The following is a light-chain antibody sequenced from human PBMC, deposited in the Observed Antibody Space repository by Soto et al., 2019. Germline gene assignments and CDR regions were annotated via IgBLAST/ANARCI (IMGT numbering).Light chain of an antibody. CDR2: GAF. CDR3: QQYGSSPRT. CDR1: QSVSSRY. V-gene: IGKV3-20*01. J-gene: IGKJ1*01. Sequence: EIVLTQSPGTLSLSPGERATLSCRARQSVSSRYLAWYQQKPGQAPRLLIYGAFSSATGIPYSFSGRCYGTDFTLTISRLEPQDAAVYSCQQYGSSPRTFSKGTKVEIK.